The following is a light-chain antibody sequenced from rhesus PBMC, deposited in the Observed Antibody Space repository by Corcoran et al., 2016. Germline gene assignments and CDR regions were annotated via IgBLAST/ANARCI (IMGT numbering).Light chain of an antibody. J-gene: IGKJ3*01. Sequence: DIQMTQSPSSLSASVGDKVTITCRGSQGISRWSAWYQQKPGKAPKLLIYKASNLQSGVPSRFSGSGSGTVFNLTINSLQPEYFASCCCLQFDSGPFAFGPGAKREIK. CDR3: LQFDSGPFA. V-gene: IGKV1-21*01. CDR1: QGISRW. CDR2: KAS.